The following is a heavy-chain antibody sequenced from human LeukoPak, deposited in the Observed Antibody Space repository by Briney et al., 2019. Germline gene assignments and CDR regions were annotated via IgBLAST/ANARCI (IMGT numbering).Heavy chain of an antibody. CDR3: ARGRDYEYYYYYGMDV. Sequence: SETLSLTCAVYGGSFSGYYWSWIRQPPGKGLEWIGEINHGGSTNYNPSLKSRVTISVDTSKNQFSLKLSSVTAADTAVYYCARGRDYEYYYYYGMDVWGQGTTVTVSS. V-gene: IGHV4-34*01. CDR2: INHGGST. D-gene: IGHD4-17*01. J-gene: IGHJ6*02. CDR1: GGSFSGYY.